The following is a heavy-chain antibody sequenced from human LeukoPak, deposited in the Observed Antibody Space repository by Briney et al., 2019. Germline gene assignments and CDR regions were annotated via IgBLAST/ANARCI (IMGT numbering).Heavy chain of an antibody. J-gene: IGHJ4*02. Sequence: PGGSLRLSCAASGFTFSIYGMHCVRQAPGKGLEWGADIWYDGSNKYYADSVKGRFTISRDNSKNTLYLQMNSLRAEDTAVYYCARDTGGLFDYWGQGTLVTVSS. D-gene: IGHD1-14*01. CDR3: ARDTGGLFDY. CDR2: IWYDGSNK. CDR1: GFTFSIYG. V-gene: IGHV3-33*01.